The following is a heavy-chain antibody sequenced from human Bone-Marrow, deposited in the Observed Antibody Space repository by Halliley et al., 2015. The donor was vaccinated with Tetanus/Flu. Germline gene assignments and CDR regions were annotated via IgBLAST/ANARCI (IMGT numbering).Heavy chain of an antibody. CDR3: ARTLGGGYYYGLDV. Sequence: WVGYIYYSGRIYYSPSLKSRVPMSVDTSRNQFSLNLRSVSAADTAVYYCARTLGGGYYYGLDVWGQGTTVTVAS. CDR2: IYYSGRI. V-gene: IGHV4-28*02. J-gene: IGHJ6*02. D-gene: IGHD3-16*01.